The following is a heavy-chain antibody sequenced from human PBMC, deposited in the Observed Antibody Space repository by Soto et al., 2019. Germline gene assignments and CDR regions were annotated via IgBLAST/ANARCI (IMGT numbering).Heavy chain of an antibody. D-gene: IGHD1-1*01. CDR1: GFTFSEQY. V-gene: IGHV3-11*06. Sequence: PGGSLRLSCAASGFTFSEQYMSWIRQAPGKGLEWIGYSSNSGSFTRYADSVKGRSSISRDNAKNSLYLQINSLRGDDTATYFCVRSGDNYNLLDYWAQGT. J-gene: IGHJ4*02. CDR2: SSNSGSFT. CDR3: VRSGDNYNLLDY.